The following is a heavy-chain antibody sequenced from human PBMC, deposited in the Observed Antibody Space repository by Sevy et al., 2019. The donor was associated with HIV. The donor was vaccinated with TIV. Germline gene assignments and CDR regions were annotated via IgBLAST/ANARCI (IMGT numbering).Heavy chain of an antibody. D-gene: IGHD5-18*01. J-gene: IGHJ4*02. CDR1: GFTFSSYA. CDR2: ISYDGSSK. Sequence: GGSLRLSCAASGFTFSSYAMHWVRQAPGKGLEWVAVISYDGSSKYYADSVKGRFTISRDNSKNTLYLQMNSLRAEDTALYYCAREDTAANWGQGTLVTVSS. CDR3: AREDTAAN. V-gene: IGHV3-30-3*01.